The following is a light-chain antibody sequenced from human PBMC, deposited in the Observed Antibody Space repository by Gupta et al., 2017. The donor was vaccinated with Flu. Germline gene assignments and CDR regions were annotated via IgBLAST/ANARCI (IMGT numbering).Light chain of an antibody. CDR3: QAWDSSTAWV. J-gene: IGLJ3*02. CDR1: KWGDKY. Sequence: SYELTQPPSVSVSPGQTASITCSGDKWGDKYACWYQQKTGQSPVLVIYQDSKRPSGTPESFSGSNSGTTATLTIRGTQAMDEADYYCQAWDSSTAWVFGGGTKLTVL. CDR2: QDS. V-gene: IGLV3-1*01.